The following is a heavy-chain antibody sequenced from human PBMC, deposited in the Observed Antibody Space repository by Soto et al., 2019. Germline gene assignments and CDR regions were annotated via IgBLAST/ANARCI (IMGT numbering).Heavy chain of an antibody. CDR1: GGSISSYY. CDR3: ARRLGWLPTFDY. Sequence: SETLSLTCTVSGGSISSYYWSWIRQPPGKGLEWIGYIYYSGSTNYNPSLKSRVTISVDTSKNQFSLKLSSVTAADTAVYYCARRLGWLPTFDYWGQGTLVTVSS. D-gene: IGHD3-22*01. CDR2: IYYSGST. V-gene: IGHV4-59*08. J-gene: IGHJ4*02.